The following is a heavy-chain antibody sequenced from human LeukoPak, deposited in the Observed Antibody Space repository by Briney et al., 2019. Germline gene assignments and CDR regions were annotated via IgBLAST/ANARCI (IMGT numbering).Heavy chain of an antibody. CDR1: GFTFSSYG. D-gene: IGHD6-6*01. Sequence: GGSLRLSCAASGFTFSSYGMHWVRQAPGKGLEWVAFIRYDGSNKYYADSVKGRFTISRDNSKNTLYLQMNSLRAEDTAVYYCAKDFSSPYYYYYMDVWGKGATVTVSS. J-gene: IGHJ6*03. CDR3: AKDFSSPYYYYYMDV. CDR2: IRYDGSNK. V-gene: IGHV3-30*02.